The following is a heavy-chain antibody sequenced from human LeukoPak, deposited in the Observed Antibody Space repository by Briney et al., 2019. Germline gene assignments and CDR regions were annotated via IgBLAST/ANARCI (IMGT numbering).Heavy chain of an antibody. CDR1: GGSISSYY. D-gene: IGHD6-13*01. CDR2: LYNTGNT. Sequence: ETLSLTCTVSGGSISSYYLSWVRQAPGKGLEWVSTLYNTGNTYYANSVKGRFSISRDNSKNTLFLQMNSLRAEDTAVYYCARLTADGRLYFVDWGPGTLVTVSS. J-gene: IGHJ4*02. V-gene: IGHV3-53*01. CDR3: ARLTADGRLYFVD.